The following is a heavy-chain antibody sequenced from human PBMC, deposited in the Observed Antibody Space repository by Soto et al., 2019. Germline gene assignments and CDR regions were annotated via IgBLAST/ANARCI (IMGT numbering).Heavy chain of an antibody. CDR2: TYYRSKWYN. CDR3: ARVTIVATIWAFDY. CDR1: GDSVSSNSAA. Sequence: QTLSLTCAISGDSVSSNSAAWNWIRQSPSRGLEWLGRTYYRSKWYNDYAVSVKSRITINPDTSKNQFSLQLNSVTPEDTAVYYCARVTIVATIWAFDYWGQGTLVTVSS. V-gene: IGHV6-1*01. J-gene: IGHJ4*02. D-gene: IGHD5-12*01.